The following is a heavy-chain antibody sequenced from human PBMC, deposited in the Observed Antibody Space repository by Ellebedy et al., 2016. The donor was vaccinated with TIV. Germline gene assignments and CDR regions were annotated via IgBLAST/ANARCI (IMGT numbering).Heavy chain of an antibody. CDR1: GYTFTSYG. V-gene: IGHV1-18*01. J-gene: IGHJ4*02. D-gene: IGHD3-16*02. CDR2: ISAYNGNT. CDR3: ARRVGREWYRYWPYFDY. Sequence: AASVKVSCKASGYTFTSYGISWVRQAPGQGLEWMGWISAYNGNTNYAQKLQGRVTMTTDTSTRTAYMELMSLRSDDTAVYYCARRVGREWYRYWPYFDYWGQGTLVTVSS.